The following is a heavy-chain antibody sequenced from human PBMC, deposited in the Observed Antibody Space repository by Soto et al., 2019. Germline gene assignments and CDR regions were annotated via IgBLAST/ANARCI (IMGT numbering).Heavy chain of an antibody. Sequence: GGSLRLSCAASGFTVSSNYMTWVRQAPGKGLEWVSVIYSGGATYYADSMRGRFTISRDHSKNTLYLEMNSLRVEDTAVYYCAREPSLGVWGQGTTVTVS. CDR1: GFTVSSNY. CDR2: IYSGGAT. V-gene: IGHV3-66*01. CDR3: AREPSLGV. J-gene: IGHJ6*02.